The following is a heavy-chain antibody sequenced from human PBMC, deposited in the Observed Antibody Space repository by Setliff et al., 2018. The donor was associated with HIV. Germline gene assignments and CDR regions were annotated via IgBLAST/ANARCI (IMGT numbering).Heavy chain of an antibody. Sequence: SETLSLTCTVSGGSISSYYWSWIRQPPGKGLEWIGSIYRTGSTKYNPSLKSRVTISVDTSKNQFSLKLSSVTAADTAVYYCATTTIFEVPRYYYYYMDVWGKGTTVTVSS. J-gene: IGHJ6*03. CDR3: ATTTIFEVPRYYYYYMDV. V-gene: IGHV4-59*08. CDR2: IYRTGST. CDR1: GGSISSYY. D-gene: IGHD3-3*01.